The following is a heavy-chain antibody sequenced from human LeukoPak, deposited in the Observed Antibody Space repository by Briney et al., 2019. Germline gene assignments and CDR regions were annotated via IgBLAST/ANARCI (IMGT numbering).Heavy chain of an antibody. CDR2: IYYIVRT. CDR3: ALGVAEDVLDI. Sequence: SGTLSLTCTVSGGSISSSGYYWGWIRQPPGKGLEWIGRIYYIVRTTNNPSLKSRVTISVDTSKNQFSLKLSSVTAADTAVYYCALGVAEDVLDIWGQGTMVTV. J-gene: IGHJ3*02. CDR1: GGSISSSGYY. V-gene: IGHV4-39*01.